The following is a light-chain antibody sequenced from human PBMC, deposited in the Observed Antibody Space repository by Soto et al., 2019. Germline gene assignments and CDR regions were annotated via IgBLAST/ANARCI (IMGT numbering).Light chain of an antibody. CDR2: RVS. CDR1: QSLVHSDGDNY. J-gene: IGKJ2*01. CDR3: MQGTHWPPYT. Sequence: DVVMTQSPLSLPVNLGEPAAISCRSTQSLVHSDGDNYLSWFHQSPGQSPSRLIFRVSKRDFGVPPRFIGSGSGTDFTLEITSVEAEDVGVYYCMQGTHWPPYTFGQGTRLEIK. V-gene: IGKV2-30*02.